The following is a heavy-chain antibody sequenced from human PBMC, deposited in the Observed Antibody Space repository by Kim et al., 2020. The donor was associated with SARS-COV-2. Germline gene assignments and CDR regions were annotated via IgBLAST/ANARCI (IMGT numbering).Heavy chain of an antibody. V-gene: IGHV3-66*01. CDR2: T. CDR3: ARDGYYRAFDY. Sequence: TYDADSVKGRFTISRDNSKNTLYLQMNSLRAEDTAVYYCARDGYYRAFDYWGQGTLVTVSS. J-gene: IGHJ4*02. D-gene: IGHD3-22*01.